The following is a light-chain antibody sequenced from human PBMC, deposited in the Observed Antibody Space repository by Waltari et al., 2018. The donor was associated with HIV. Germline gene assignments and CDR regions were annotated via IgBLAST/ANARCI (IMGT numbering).Light chain of an antibody. Sequence: QSALTQPASVSGSPGHSLTIFSTGTSSDVGNYNFFSWYQHHPGKAPKLIIYEVTKRPSRISDRFSASKSGNTASLTISGLQAEDEADYYCCSYAGVGTFVVFGGGTKVTVL. V-gene: IGLV2-23*02. CDR2: EVT. J-gene: IGLJ2*01. CDR3: CSYAGVGTFVV. CDR1: SSDVGNYNF.